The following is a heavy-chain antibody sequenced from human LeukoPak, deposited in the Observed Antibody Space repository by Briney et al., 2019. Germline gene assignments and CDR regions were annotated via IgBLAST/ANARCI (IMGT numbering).Heavy chain of an antibody. Sequence: GGSLRLSCPASGFSFSSYAMSWVRQAPGKGLEWVSLSGTSGDTYYAYSVRGRFTISRDNSKNTLYLQMNSLRTEDTAIYYCAKGRPEDVWGKGTTVTVSS. CDR1: GFSFSSYA. CDR3: AKGRPEDV. CDR2: SGTSGDT. J-gene: IGHJ6*03. V-gene: IGHV3-23*01.